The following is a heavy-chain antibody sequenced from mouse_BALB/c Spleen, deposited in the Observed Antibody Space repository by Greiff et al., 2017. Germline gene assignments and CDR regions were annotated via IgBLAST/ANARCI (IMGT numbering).Heavy chain of an antibody. J-gene: IGHJ1*01. Sequence: EVNVVESGGGLVQPGGSLRLSCATSGFTFTDYYMSWVRQPPGKALEWLGFIRNKANGYTTEYSASVKGRFTISRDNSQSILYLQMNTLRAEDSATYYCARERYDGYYAYFDVWGAGTTVTVSS. D-gene: IGHD2-3*01. CDR2: IRNKANGYTT. V-gene: IGHV7-3*02. CDR1: GFTFTDYY. CDR3: ARERYDGYYAYFDV.